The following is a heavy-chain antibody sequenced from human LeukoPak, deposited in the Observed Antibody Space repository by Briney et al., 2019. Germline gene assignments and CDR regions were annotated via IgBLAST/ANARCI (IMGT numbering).Heavy chain of an antibody. CDR3: AKATGYLL. V-gene: IGHV3-23*01. CDR2: ISNSDDNT. J-gene: IGHJ4*02. D-gene: IGHD1-14*01. CDR1: GFPFSSYA. Sequence: PGGSLRLSCAASGFPFSSYAMSWVRQAPGKGLEWVSTISNSDDNTYHADSVKGRFTISRDNSENTLFLRMSSLRAEDTAVYYCAKATGYLLWGQGTLVIVSS.